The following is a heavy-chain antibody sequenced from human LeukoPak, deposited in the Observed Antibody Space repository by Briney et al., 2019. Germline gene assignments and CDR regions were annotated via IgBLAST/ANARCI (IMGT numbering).Heavy chain of an antibody. CDR3: ARPYSSGWYGDFDS. V-gene: IGHV5-51*01. Sequence: ESLKISCKASGYSFTSYWIGWVRQMPGKGLEWMGIDTRYSPSFQGQVTISVDKSISTAYLQWSSLKASDTAMYYCARPYSSGWYGDFDSWGQGTLVTVSS. J-gene: IGHJ4*02. D-gene: IGHD6-19*01. CDR1: GYSFTSYW. CDR2: DT.